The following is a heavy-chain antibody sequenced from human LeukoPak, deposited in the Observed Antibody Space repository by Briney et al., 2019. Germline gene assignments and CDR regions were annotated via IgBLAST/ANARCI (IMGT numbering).Heavy chain of an antibody. D-gene: IGHD3-22*01. CDR1: GGSISSGGYS. V-gene: IGHV4-30-2*01. J-gene: IGHJ4*02. CDR2: IYHSGST. Sequence: SETLSLTCAVSGGSISSGGYSWSWIRQPPGKGLEWIGYIYHSGSTYYNPSLKSRVTISVDRSKSQFSLKLSSVTAADTAVYYCARETNDSSGYYSFYFDYWGQGTLVTVSS. CDR3: ARETNDSSGYYSFYFDY.